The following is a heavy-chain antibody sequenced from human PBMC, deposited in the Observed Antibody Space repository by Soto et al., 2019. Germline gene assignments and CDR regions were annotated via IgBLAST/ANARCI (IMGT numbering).Heavy chain of an antibody. CDR2: ISAYNGNT. V-gene: IGHV1-18*01. CDR3: ARDNGFGESDV. CDR1: GYSFTSYG. D-gene: IGHD3-10*01. Sequence: QVQLVQSGAEVKKPGASVKVSCKASGYSFTSYGISWVRQAPGQGLEWMGWISAYNGNTNYAQKLQGRGTMTTDTSTSTAHMELRSLRYDDTAVYYCARDNGFGESDVWGQGTTVTVSS. J-gene: IGHJ6*02.